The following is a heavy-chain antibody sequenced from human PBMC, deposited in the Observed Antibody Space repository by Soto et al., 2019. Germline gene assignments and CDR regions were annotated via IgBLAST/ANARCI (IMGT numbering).Heavy chain of an antibody. CDR1: GGSFSGYY. CDR3: ARDPRYDFWSGPYGMDV. V-gene: IGHV4-31*11. CDR2: IYYSGST. Sequence: KPSETLSLTCAVYGGSFSGYYWSWIRQHPGKGLEWIGYIYYSGSTYYNPSLKSRVTISVDTSKNQFSLKLSSVTAADTAVYYCARDPRYDFWSGPYGMDVWGQGTTVTVSS. D-gene: IGHD3-3*01. J-gene: IGHJ6*02.